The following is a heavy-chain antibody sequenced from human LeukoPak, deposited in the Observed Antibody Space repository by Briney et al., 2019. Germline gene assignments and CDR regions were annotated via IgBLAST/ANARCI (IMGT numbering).Heavy chain of an antibody. D-gene: IGHD3-16*01. Sequence: SETLFLTCAVYGGSFSGYYWSWIRQPPGKGLEWIGEINHSRSTNYNPSLKSRVTISVDTSKNQFSLNLRSVTAADTAVYYCARWGSADYGDYWGQGTLVTVSS. CDR2: INHSRST. CDR3: ARWGSADYGDY. V-gene: IGHV4-34*01. J-gene: IGHJ4*02. CDR1: GGSFSGYY.